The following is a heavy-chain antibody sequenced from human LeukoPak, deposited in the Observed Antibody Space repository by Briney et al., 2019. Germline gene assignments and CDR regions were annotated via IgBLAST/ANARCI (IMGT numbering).Heavy chain of an antibody. J-gene: IGHJ4*02. V-gene: IGHV3-7*03. CDR2: IKGDGSET. CDR1: AFAFNTYT. Sequence: GGSLRLSCVASAFAFNTYTMEWVRLAPGKGLEWVANIKGDGSETSYVTSVRGRFTISRDNAKNSLYLQMNDLRVEDTAVYYCAREEVKSFDNWGQGTLVTVSS. CDR3: AREEVKSFDN.